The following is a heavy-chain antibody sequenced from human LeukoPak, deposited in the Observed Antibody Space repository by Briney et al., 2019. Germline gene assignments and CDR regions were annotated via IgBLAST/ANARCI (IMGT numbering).Heavy chain of an antibody. J-gene: IGHJ4*02. CDR3: ARGRDLDCSSTSCSMFDY. CDR1: GYTFTGYY. Sequence: ASVKVSCKASGYTFTGYYMHWVRRAPGQGLEWMGWINPNSGGTNYAQNFQGRVTMTRDTSINTAYMELSTLTSDDTAVYYCARGRDLDCSSTSCSMFDYWGQGTLVTVSS. V-gene: IGHV1-2*02. CDR2: INPNSGGT. D-gene: IGHD2-2*01.